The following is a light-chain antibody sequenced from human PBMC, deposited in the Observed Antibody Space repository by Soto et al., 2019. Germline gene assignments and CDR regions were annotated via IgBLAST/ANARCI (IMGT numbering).Light chain of an antibody. CDR2: AAS. Sequence: IQLTQSPSSLPASVGDRVTITCRASQGITTYLAWYQQKPGKAPKLQIYAASALQSGVPSRFSGSGSGTDFTLTISSLQPEDFAVYYCQQYDNWPPLTFGQGTRVEVK. CDR3: QQYDNWPPLT. CDR1: QGITTY. V-gene: IGKV1-9*01. J-gene: IGKJ1*01.